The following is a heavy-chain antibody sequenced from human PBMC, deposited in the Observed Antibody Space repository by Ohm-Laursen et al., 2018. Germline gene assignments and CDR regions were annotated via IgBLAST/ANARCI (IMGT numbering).Heavy chain of an antibody. Sequence: SLRPSCAASGFTLSSYDMNWVRQAPGKGLEWISYISETGSHIYDADSMRGRFTVARDNAKNLLYLQLSSLRVEDTAVYYCARDSSRRAREGGMDVWGQGTMVTVSS. CDR3: ARDSSRRAREGGMDV. CDR1: GFTLSSYD. J-gene: IGHJ6*02. D-gene: IGHD6-6*01. V-gene: IGHV3-21*01. CDR2: ISETGSHI.